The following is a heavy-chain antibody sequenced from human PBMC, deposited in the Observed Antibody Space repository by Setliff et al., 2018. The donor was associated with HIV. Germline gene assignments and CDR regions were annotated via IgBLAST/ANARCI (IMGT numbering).Heavy chain of an antibody. CDR3: ARFPVFKWFGERQGWFDL. J-gene: IGHJ5*02. V-gene: IGHV3-23*01. D-gene: IGHD3-10*01. Sequence: GGSLRLSCAASGFTFKNFAMSWVRQAPGKGLEWVSAISGDGGRTYFAGPVEGRFSTSGDNSKHTMDLEMNSLRVDDTAVYYCARFPVFKWFGERQGWFDLWGQGTLVTVSS. CDR2: ISGDGGRT. CDR1: GFTFKNFA.